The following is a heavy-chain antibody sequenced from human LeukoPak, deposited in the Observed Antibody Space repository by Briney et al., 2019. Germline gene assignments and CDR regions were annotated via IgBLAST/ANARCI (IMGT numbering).Heavy chain of an antibody. J-gene: IGHJ3*02. V-gene: IGHV1-18*01. CDR1: GYTFTSYG. D-gene: IGHD5-18*01. CDR3: ARWDPVGYRYGHDAFDI. Sequence: ASVKVSCKASGYTFTSYGISWLRQAPGQGLEWMGWISAYNGNTNYAQKLQGRVTMTTDTSTSTAYMELRSLRSDDTAVYYCARWDPVGYRYGHDAFDIWGQGTMVTVSS. CDR2: ISAYNGNT.